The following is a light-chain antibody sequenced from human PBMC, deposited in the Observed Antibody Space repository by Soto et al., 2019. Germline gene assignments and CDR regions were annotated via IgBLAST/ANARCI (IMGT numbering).Light chain of an antibody. V-gene: IGKV1-39*01. Sequence: DIQMTQSPSSLSASVGDEVTITCRASQTIMNYLNWYQLKPGKPPRLLIYAASNLQSGVPSRFSGSGSGTDFTLTISSLQPEDFATYSCQQSYNSPQTFGRWTQVEIK. J-gene: IGKJ1*01. CDR2: AAS. CDR3: QQSYNSPQT. CDR1: QTIMNY.